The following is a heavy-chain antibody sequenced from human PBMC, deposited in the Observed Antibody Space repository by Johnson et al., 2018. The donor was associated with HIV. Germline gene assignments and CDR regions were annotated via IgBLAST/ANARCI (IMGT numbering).Heavy chain of an antibody. Sequence: QVQLVESGGGVVQPGRSLRLSCAASGFTFTNFAMHWVRQAPGKGLEWVAVISYDGSSKYYADSVKGRFTLSGDNSKNTLYLQMNSLRAEDTAVYYCAKEIAAAGTDDAFDIWGQGTMVTVSS. D-gene: IGHD6-13*01. V-gene: IGHV3-30-3*01. CDR2: ISYDGSSK. CDR3: AKEIAAAGTDDAFDI. CDR1: GFTFTNFA. J-gene: IGHJ3*02.